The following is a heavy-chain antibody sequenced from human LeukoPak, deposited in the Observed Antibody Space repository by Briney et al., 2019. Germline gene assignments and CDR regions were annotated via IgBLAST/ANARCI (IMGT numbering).Heavy chain of an antibody. J-gene: IGHJ4*02. Sequence: QTGGSLRLSCAASGFTFSSYAMSWVRQAPGKGLEWVSAISGSGGSTYYADSVKGRFTISRDNSKNTLYLQMNSLRVEDTAVYYCAILAVAGTFYDYWGQGTLVTVSS. V-gene: IGHV3-23*01. D-gene: IGHD6-19*01. CDR2: ISGSGGST. CDR3: AILAVAGTFYDY. CDR1: GFTFSSYA.